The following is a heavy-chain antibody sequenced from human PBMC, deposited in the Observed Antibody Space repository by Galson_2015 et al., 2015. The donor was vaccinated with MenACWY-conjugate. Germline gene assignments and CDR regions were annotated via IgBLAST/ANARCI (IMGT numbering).Heavy chain of an antibody. CDR2: IYHNGNT. Sequence: ATLSLTCAVSGASISSCNWWRWVRPPPGKGLEWIGEIYHNGNTNYNPSLKSRVTISVDKSKNKFSLNLSSVTAADTGVYYCAKYCSEYSYEKSDHWGQGTLVVVPS. D-gene: IGHD5-12*01. CDR3: AKYCSEYSYEKSDH. CDR1: GASISSCNW. V-gene: IGHV4-4*02. J-gene: IGHJ4*02.